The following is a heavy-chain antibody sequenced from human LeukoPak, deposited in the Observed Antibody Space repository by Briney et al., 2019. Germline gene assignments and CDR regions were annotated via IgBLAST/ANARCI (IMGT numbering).Heavy chain of an antibody. CDR2: IIPIFGTA. J-gene: IGHJ5*02. CDR3: ARDSPGSYGGKGWFDP. CDR1: SYTFTSSG. D-gene: IGHD1-26*01. V-gene: IGHV1-69*06. Sequence: ASVKVSCKSSSYTFTSSGISWVRQAPGQGLEWMGGIIPIFGTANYAQKFQGRVTITADKSTSTAYMELSSLRSEDTAVYYCARDSPGSYGGKGWFDPWGQGTLVTVSS.